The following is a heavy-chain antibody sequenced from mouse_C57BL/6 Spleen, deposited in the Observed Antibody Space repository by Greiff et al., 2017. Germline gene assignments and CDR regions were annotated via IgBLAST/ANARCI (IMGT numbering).Heavy chain of an antibody. CDR3: ARVYYGSSWDYFDY. Sequence: EVMLVESGGGLVKPGGSLKLSCAASGFTFSDYGMHWVRQAPEKGLEWVAYISSGSSTIYYEDTVKGRFPISRNNAKNTLFLQMNSLRSEDTAMYYCARVYYGSSWDYFDYWGQGTTLTVSS. V-gene: IGHV5-17*01. CDR1: GFTFSDYG. J-gene: IGHJ2*01. CDR2: ISSGSSTI. D-gene: IGHD1-1*01.